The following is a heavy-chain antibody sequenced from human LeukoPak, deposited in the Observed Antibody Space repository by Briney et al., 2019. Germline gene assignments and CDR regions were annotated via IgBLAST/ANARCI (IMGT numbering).Heavy chain of an antibody. J-gene: IGHJ5*02. Sequence: GASVKVSCKASGYTFTRYGISWVRQAPGQGLEWMGWISAYNGNTNYAQKLQGRVTMTTDTSTSTAYMQLRSLRSDDTAVYYCARVGPYGSGAPPAPWGQGTLVTVSS. D-gene: IGHD3-10*01. V-gene: IGHV1-18*01. CDR1: GYTFTRYG. CDR2: ISAYNGNT. CDR3: ARVGPYGSGAPPAP.